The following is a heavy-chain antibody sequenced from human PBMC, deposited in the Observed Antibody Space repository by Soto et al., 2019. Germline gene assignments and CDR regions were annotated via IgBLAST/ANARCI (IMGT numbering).Heavy chain of an antibody. J-gene: IGHJ4*02. V-gene: IGHV3-23*01. CDR1: GFTFSSYA. Sequence: EVQLLESGGGLVQPGGSLRLSCAASGFTFSSYAMSWVRQAPGKGLEWVSAISGSGGSTYYADSVKGRFTISRDNSKNTLYLQMNSLRAEDTAVYYCAKLGAYCGGDCYRDVTPVDYWGQGTLVTVSS. D-gene: IGHD2-21*02. CDR2: ISGSGGST. CDR3: AKLGAYCGGDCYRDVTPVDY.